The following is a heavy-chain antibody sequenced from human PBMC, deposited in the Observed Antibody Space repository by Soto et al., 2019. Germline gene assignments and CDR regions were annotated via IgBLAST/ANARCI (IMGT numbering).Heavy chain of an antibody. Sequence: GESLKISCKGSGYSFTSYWIGWVRQMPGKGLDWMGIIYPGDSDTRYSPSFQGQVTISADKSISTAYLQWSSLKASDTAMYYCASVYSGSYYSADYFDYWGQGTLVTVSS. CDR1: GYSFTSYW. J-gene: IGHJ4*02. CDR3: ASVYSGSYYSADYFDY. V-gene: IGHV5-51*03. CDR2: IYPGDSDT. D-gene: IGHD1-26*01.